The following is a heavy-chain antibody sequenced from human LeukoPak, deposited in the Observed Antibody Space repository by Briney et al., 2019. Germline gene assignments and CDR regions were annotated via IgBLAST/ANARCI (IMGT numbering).Heavy chain of an antibody. J-gene: IGHJ6*03. CDR1: GFTFSSYA. CDR3: ARELELGYYYYMDV. V-gene: IGHV3-23*01. D-gene: IGHD1-7*01. Sequence: PGGSLRLSCAASGFTFSSYAMSWVRQAPGKGLEWVSAISGSGGSTYYADSVKGRFTISRDNSKNTLYLQMNSLRAEDTAVYYCARELELGYYYYMDVWGKGTTVTVSS. CDR2: ISGSGGST.